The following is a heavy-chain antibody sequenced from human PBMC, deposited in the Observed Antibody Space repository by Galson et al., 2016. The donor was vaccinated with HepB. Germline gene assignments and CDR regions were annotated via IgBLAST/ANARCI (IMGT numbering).Heavy chain of an antibody. CDR3: AKQRPGLY. CDR1: GFSVSSHH. J-gene: IGHJ4*02. V-gene: IGHV3-53*05. CDR2: MYSGGST. Sequence: SLRLSCAASGFSVSSHHMSWVRQAPGKGLEWVSVMYSGGSTYHVDSVKGRFTISRDNSKNTLYLQMNSLRAEDTAVYYCAKQRPGLYWLQGTLVTVSS.